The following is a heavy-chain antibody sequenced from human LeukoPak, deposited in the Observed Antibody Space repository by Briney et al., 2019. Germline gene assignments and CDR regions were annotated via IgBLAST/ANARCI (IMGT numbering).Heavy chain of an antibody. Sequence: GGSLRLSCAASGLTFSNYWMSWVRQAPGKGLEWVANIKQDGSEKYYVDSVKGRFTISRDNAKNSLYLQMNSLRAEDTAVFYCARDVHSYGYNPIGYYYYYMDVWGKGTTVTVSS. CDR2: IKQDGSEK. J-gene: IGHJ6*03. V-gene: IGHV3-7*01. CDR3: ARDVHSYGYNPIGYYYYYMDV. D-gene: IGHD5-18*01. CDR1: GLTFSNYW.